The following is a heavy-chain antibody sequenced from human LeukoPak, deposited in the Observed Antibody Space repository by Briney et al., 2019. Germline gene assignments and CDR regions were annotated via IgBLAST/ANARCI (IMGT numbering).Heavy chain of an antibody. CDR3: ARDFPGRDGYNYRWFDP. J-gene: IGHJ5*02. V-gene: IGHV1-18*01. CDR1: GYTFTSYG. CDR2: ISAYNGNT. D-gene: IGHD5-24*01. Sequence: ASVKVSCRASGYTFTSYGISWVRQAPGQGLEWMGWISAYNGNTNYAQKLQGRVTMTTDTSTSTAYMELRSLRSDDTAVYYCARDFPGRDGYNYRWFDPWGQGTLVTVSS.